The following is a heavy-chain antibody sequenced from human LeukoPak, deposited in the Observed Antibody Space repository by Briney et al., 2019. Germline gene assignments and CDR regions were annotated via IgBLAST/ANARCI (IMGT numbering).Heavy chain of an antibody. Sequence: PGGSLRLSCAASGFTFSSYWMHWVPQAPGGGGVWVSHITSDWSSTSYADSLKGRFTITRDNTKNTLYLQMNRRRADDTAVYYCARDDDSRHWGQGTLVTV. CDR1: GFTFSSYW. CDR2: ITSDWSST. J-gene: IGHJ4*02. V-gene: IGHV3-74*01. CDR3: ARDDDSRH. D-gene: IGHD5-18*01.